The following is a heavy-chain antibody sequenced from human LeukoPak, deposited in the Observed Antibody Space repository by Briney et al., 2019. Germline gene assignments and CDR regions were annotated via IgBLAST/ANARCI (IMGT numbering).Heavy chain of an antibody. CDR1: GFTFSTYA. CDR2: ISSGSDII. Sequence: GGSLRLSCAASGFTFSTYAMSWVRQAPGKGLEWVSYISSGSDIIHYADSVKGRFTISRDNAKHSLYLQMNSLRDEDTAVYYCARVKTTVTTYWFDPWGQGTLVTVSS. CDR3: ARVKTTVTTYWFDP. V-gene: IGHV3-48*02. J-gene: IGHJ5*02. D-gene: IGHD4-17*01.